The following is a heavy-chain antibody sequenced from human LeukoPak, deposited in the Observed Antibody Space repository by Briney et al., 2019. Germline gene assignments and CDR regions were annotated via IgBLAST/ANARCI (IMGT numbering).Heavy chain of an antibody. CDR3: ARDLDVDTAMVPGYMDV. CDR2: ISGYNGNT. V-gene: IGHV1-18*01. Sequence: GASVKVSCKASGYTFTSYGISWVRQAPGLGLEWMGWISGYNGNTKYAQKLQGRVTMTTDTSTSTAYMELRALRSDDTAGYFCARDLDVDTAMVPGYMDVWGKGTTVTVSS. J-gene: IGHJ6*03. D-gene: IGHD5-18*01. CDR1: GYTFTSYG.